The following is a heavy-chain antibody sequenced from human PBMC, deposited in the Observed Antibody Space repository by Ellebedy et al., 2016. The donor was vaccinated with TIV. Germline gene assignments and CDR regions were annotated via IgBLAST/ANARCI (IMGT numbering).Heavy chain of an antibody. J-gene: IGHJ4*02. D-gene: IGHD1-14*01. CDR1: GGSISSGGYY. CDR3: ARGGGPDEFDS. CDR2: IYYSGST. Sequence: MPSETLSLTCNVSGGSISSGGYYWSWIRQHPGKGLEWIGYIYYSGSTYYNPSLKSRVTMSIDTSKNQFSLKLSSVTAADTAVYYCARGGGPDEFDSWGQGTLVTVSS. V-gene: IGHV4-31*02.